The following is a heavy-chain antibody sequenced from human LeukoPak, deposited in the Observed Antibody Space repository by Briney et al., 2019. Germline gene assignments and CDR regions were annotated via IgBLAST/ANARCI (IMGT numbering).Heavy chain of an antibody. Sequence: GGSLRLSCAASGFDFSSYTMNWVRQAPGKGLEWVSSISSRSYIYYADSVKGRFTISRDNAKNSMYLQMNSLRAEDTAVYYCTRDPGRCTSTSCYPDYWGQGTLVTVSS. V-gene: IGHV3-21*01. CDR1: GFDFSSYT. CDR3: TRDPGRCTSTSCYPDY. D-gene: IGHD2-2*01. J-gene: IGHJ4*02. CDR2: ISSRSYI.